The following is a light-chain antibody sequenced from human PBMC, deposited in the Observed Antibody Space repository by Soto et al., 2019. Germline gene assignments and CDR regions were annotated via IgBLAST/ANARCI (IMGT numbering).Light chain of an antibody. J-gene: IGLJ1*01. V-gene: IGLV2-11*01. CDR3: CSYAGGYTHYF. CDR2: DVS. Sequence: QSALTQPPSVSGSPGQSVTISCTGTRSDVGAYNYVSWYQQHPGKAPKLMICDVSQRPSGVPDRFSGSKSGNTASLTIFGFQAEDEADYFCCSYAGGYTHYFFGTGTNATVL. CDR1: RSDVGAYNY.